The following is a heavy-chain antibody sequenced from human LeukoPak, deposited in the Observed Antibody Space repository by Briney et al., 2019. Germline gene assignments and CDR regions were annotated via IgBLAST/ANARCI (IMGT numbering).Heavy chain of an antibody. Sequence: PSETLSLTCTVSAGSISSSSYYWGWIRQPPGKGLEWIGSIYYSGSTYYNPSLKSRVTISVDTSKNQFSLKLSSVTAADTAVYYCARHVYVLRFLEWFDYWGQGTLVTVSS. CDR3: ARHVYVLRFLEWFDY. CDR2: IYYSGST. J-gene: IGHJ4*02. CDR1: AGSISSSSYY. V-gene: IGHV4-39*01. D-gene: IGHD3-3*01.